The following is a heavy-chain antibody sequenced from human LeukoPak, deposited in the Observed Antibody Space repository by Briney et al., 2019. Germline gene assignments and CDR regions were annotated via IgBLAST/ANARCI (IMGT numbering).Heavy chain of an antibody. J-gene: IGHJ6*02. V-gene: IGHV3-23*01. CDR3: AKAPPVWSGYGMDV. D-gene: IGHD3-3*01. CDR1: GFTSSSYA. Sequence: PGRSLSLSCAASGFTSSSYAMSWVRQAPGKGVEWVLAISGSGGSTYYAASVKGRFTIYRHNSKNTLYLQMNSLRAEDTAVYYCAKAPPVWSGYGMDVWGQGTTVTVSS. CDR2: ISGSGGST.